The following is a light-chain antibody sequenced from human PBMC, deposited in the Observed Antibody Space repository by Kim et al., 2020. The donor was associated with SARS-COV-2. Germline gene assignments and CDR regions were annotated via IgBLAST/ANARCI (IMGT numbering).Light chain of an antibody. V-gene: IGLV1-44*01. CDR1: RSNIGSNT. CDR3: AAWDYSLIGWV. CDR2: DSN. Sequence: QSVLTQPPSTSGTPGQRVTIYCSGSRSNIGSNTVNWYQQLPGAAPKLLMYDSNQRPSGVPDRFSGSKSGTSASLAISGLQSEDEADYYCAAWDYSLIGWVFGGGTQLTVL. J-gene: IGLJ3*02.